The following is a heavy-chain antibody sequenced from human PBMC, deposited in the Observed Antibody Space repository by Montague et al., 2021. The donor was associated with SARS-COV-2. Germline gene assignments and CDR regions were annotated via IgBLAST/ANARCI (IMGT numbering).Heavy chain of an antibody. V-gene: IGHV4-4*02. CDR1: GDSVSSRKW. J-gene: IGHJ4*02. CDR3: PRGLTVAGTDY. D-gene: IGHD6-19*01. CDR2: VSRTGIT. Sequence: SETLSLTCALSGDSVSSRKWWAWVRQSPMKGLEWIGEVSRTGITTFNPSLKSRVTISLAVTKNLFFLNLTSVTAADTAIYYCPRGLTVAGTDYGGQGSLV.